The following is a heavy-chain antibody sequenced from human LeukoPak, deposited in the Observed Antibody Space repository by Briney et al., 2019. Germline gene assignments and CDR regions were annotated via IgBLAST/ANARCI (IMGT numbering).Heavy chain of an antibody. J-gene: IGHJ3*02. CDR1: GGSISSSSYY. CDR2: IYYSGST. V-gene: IGHV4-39*02. Sequence: PSETLSLTCTVSGGSISSSSYYWGWIRQPPGKGLEWIGSIYYSGSTYYNPSLKSRVTISVDTSKNQFSLKLSSVTAADTAVYYCAREDRVYYYGSGSSAFDIWGQGTMVTVSP. D-gene: IGHD3-10*01. CDR3: AREDRVYYYGSGSSAFDI.